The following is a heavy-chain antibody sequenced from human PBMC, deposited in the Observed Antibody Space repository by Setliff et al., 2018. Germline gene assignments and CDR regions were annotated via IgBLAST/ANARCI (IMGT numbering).Heavy chain of an antibody. CDR1: GDSISSRRNY. V-gene: IGHV4-61*09. Sequence: PSETLSLTCTVSGDSISSRRNYWGWFRQPAGKELEWIGQIYTSWSTNYNPSLKSRATISVDTSKNQFSLQLTSVTAADTAVYYCARGGTFRYFDFWGQGAPVTVSS. CDR3: ARGGTFRYFDF. CDR2: IYTSWST. J-gene: IGHJ4*02. D-gene: IGHD5-12*01.